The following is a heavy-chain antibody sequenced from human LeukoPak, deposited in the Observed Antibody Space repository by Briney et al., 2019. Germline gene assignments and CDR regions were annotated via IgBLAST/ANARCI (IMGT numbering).Heavy chain of an antibody. CDR2: ISAYNGNT. Sequence: ASVKVSCKASGYTFTSYGISWVRQAPGQGLEWMGWISAYNGNTNYAQKLQGRVTMTTDTSTSTAYMELRSLRSDDTAVYYCARVEVSTLRFLERLLHGDYWGQGTLVTVSS. V-gene: IGHV1-18*01. J-gene: IGHJ4*02. CDR1: GYTFTSYG. CDR3: ARVEVSTLRFLERLLHGDY. D-gene: IGHD3-3*01.